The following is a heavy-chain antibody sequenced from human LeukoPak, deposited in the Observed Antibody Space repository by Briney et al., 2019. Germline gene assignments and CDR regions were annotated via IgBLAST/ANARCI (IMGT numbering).Heavy chain of an antibody. D-gene: IGHD3-10*01. V-gene: IGHV3-7*03. J-gene: IGHJ4*02. CDR1: GFTFSSYW. CDR3: AKLWFGEDYFDY. CDR2: IKQDGSEK. Sequence: PGGSLRLSCAASGFTFSSYWMSWVRQAPGKGLEWVANIKQDGSEKYYVDSVKGRFTISKDNAKNSLYLQMNSLRAEDTAVYYCAKLWFGEDYFDYWGQGTLVTVSS.